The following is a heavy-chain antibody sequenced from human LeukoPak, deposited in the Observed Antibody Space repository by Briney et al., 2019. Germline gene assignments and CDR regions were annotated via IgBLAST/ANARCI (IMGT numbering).Heavy chain of an antibody. Sequence: SETLSLTCAVYGGSFSGYYWSWIRQPPGKGLEWIGEINHSGSTNYNPSLKSRVTISVDTSKNQFSLKLSSVTAADTAVYYCARDPGGVKTTVVTPHHYFDYWGQGTLVIVSS. V-gene: IGHV4-34*01. CDR1: GGSFSGYY. J-gene: IGHJ4*02. CDR2: INHSGST. D-gene: IGHD4-23*01. CDR3: ARDPGGVKTTVVTPHHYFDY.